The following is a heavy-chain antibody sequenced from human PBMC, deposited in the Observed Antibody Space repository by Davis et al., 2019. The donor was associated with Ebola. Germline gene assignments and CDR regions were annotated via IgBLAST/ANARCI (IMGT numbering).Heavy chain of an antibody. J-gene: IGHJ5*02. V-gene: IGHV3-7*01. D-gene: IGHD3-16*01. CDR1: GFTLSTYW. Sequence: PGGSLRLSCAASGFTLSTYWLAWFRQRPGTGLEWVANIKQDGSVSYHVGSVKGRFTISRDNSKNELYLQMNSLRVEDSAVYYCARMIVGMINFGAPPGGQGTLVSVSS. CDR3: ARMIVGMINFGAPP. CDR2: IKQDGSVS.